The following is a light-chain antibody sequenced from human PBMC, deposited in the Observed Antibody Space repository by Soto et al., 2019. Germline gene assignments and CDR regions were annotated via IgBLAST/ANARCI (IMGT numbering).Light chain of an antibody. Sequence: QSALTQPASVSGSPGQSITISCIGTSGDIGSYNRVSWYQQHPGKAPKLIIYEVTDRPSGVSNRFSGSKSGNTASLTISGLQADDDAEYYCSSYTNINTRACVFGTGTKVTVL. CDR3: SSYTNINTRACV. CDR2: EVT. CDR1: SGDIGSYNR. J-gene: IGLJ1*01. V-gene: IGLV2-14*01.